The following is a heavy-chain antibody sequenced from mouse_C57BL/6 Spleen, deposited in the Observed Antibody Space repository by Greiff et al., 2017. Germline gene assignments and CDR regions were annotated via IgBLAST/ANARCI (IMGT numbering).Heavy chain of an antibody. V-gene: IGHV1-53*01. D-gene: IGHD3-2*02. CDR1: GYTFTSYW. CDR3: ARGRSQANWYFDV. J-gene: IGHJ1*03. CDR2: INPSNGGT. Sequence: QVQLQQPGTELVKPGASVKLSCKASGYTFTSYWMHWVKQRPGQGLEWIGNINPSNGGTNYNEKFKSKASLTVDKSSSTAYMQLSSLTSEDSAVXYCARGRSQANWYFDVWGTGTTVTVSS.